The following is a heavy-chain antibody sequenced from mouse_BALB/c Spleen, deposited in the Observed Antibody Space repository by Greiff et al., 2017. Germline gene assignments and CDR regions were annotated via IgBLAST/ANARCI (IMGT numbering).Heavy chain of an antibody. Sequence: EVQRVESGGGLVKPGGSLKLSCAASGFTFSDYYMYWVRQTPEKRLEWVATISDGGSYTYYPDSVKGRFTISRDNAKNNLYLQMSSLKSEDTAMYYCARDRNDADGAFAYWGQGTLVTVSA. CDR3: ARDRNDADGAFAY. CDR2: ISDGGSYT. J-gene: IGHJ3*01. D-gene: IGHD2-12*01. CDR1: GFTFSDYY. V-gene: IGHV5-4*02.